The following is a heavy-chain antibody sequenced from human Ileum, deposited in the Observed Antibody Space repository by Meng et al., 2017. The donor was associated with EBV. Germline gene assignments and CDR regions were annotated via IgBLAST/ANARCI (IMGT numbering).Heavy chain of an antibody. V-gene: IGHV4-59*08. CDR1: GGSISSYS. Sequence: GQLQACRPWLVKPSGTRSLLRTVSGGSISSYSWIWIRQPPGKGLEWIGYIYYSGSTNYNPSLKSRGTISVDTSKNQFSLNLSSVTAADTAVYYCARGGWSLDYWGQGTLVTVSS. D-gene: IGHD2-15*01. CDR2: IYYSGST. J-gene: IGHJ4*02. CDR3: ARGGWSLDY.